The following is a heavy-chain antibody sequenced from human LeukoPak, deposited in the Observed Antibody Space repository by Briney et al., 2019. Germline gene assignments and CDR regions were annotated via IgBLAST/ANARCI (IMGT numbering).Heavy chain of an antibody. Sequence: GGSLSLSCAASGLTFSDYAMSWFRQAPGKGPEWVSGITSGFKGRFTISRDNSKNTFHLQLNSLRAEDTAVYYCAKDYSESRVADVFFEYWGQGTLVTVSS. CDR3: AKDYSESRVADVFFEY. CDR2: ITSG. D-gene: IGHD2-15*01. CDR1: GLTFSDYA. J-gene: IGHJ4*02. V-gene: IGHV3-23*01.